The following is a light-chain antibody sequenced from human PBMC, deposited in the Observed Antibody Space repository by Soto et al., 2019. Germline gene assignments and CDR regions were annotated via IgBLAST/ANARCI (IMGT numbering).Light chain of an antibody. CDR1: SSEVGKNNY. CDR3: CSYTSSSTDG. CDR2: YVN. Sequence: QSALTQPASVSGSPGQSITISCTGTSSEVGKNNYVSWFQKHPGKATKIKIYYVNNRPSGVSNRFSGSKSGNTASLTISGLQAEDEADYYCCSYTSSSTDGFGTGTKVTVL. J-gene: IGLJ1*01. V-gene: IGLV2-14*01.